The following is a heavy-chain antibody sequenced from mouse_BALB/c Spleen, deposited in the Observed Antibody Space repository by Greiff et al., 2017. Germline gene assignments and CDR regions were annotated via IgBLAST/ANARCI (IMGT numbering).Heavy chain of an antibody. CDR2: ISSGGGST. V-gene: IGHV5-12-1*01. CDR1: GFAFSSYD. D-gene: IGHD2-14*01. Sequence: DVHLVESGGGLVKPGGSLKLSCAASGFAFSSYDMSWVRQTPEKRLEWVAYISSGGGSTYYPDTVKGRFTISRDNAKNTLYLQMSSLKSEDTAMYYCARHRYAWFAYWGQGTLVTVSA. CDR3: ARHRYAWFAY. J-gene: IGHJ3*01.